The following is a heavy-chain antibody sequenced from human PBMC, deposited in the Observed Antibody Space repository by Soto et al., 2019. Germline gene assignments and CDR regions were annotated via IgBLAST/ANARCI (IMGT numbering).Heavy chain of an antibody. D-gene: IGHD2-15*01. V-gene: IGHV3-23*01. J-gene: IGHJ4*02. Sequence: GGSLRLSCAASGFPFSSYAMSWVRQAPGKGLEWVSAISGSGGSTYYADSVKGRFTISRDNSKNTLYLQMNSLRAEDTAVYYCAYCSGGSCYYPLTFDYWGQGTLVTVSS. CDR2: ISGSGGST. CDR3: AYCSGGSCYYPLTFDY. CDR1: GFPFSSYA.